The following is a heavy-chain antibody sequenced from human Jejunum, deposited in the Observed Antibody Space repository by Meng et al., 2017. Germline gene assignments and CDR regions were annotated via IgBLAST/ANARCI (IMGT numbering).Heavy chain of an antibody. V-gene: IGHV3-48*03. CDR3: ATIDGGIPFDY. CDR2: VSRSGRTI. CDR1: GFTFSDFE. Sequence: GESLKISCAASGFTFSDFEMNWVRQAPGKGLEWVSYVSRSGRTIYYADSVKGRFSISRDNAKNSLYLQMNSLRAEDTAVYYCATIDGGIPFDYWGQGTLVTVSS. J-gene: IGHJ4*02. D-gene: IGHD4-23*01.